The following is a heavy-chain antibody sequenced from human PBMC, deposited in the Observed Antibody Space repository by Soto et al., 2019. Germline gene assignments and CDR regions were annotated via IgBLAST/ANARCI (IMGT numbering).Heavy chain of an antibody. Sequence: QVQLVESGGGVVQPGRSLRLSCAASGFTFSSYGMHWVRQAPGKGLEWVAVIWYDGSNKYYADSVKGRFTISRDNFQNPLYLQMNSLRAEDTAVYYCARGEEQWLANYYCDYWGQGTLVTVSS. J-gene: IGHJ4*02. CDR1: GFTFSSYG. D-gene: IGHD6-19*01. CDR3: ARGEEQWLANYYCDY. V-gene: IGHV3-33*01. CDR2: IWYDGSNK.